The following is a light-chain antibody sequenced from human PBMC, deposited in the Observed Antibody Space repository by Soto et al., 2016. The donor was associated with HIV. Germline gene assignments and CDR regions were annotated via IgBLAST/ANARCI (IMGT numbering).Light chain of an antibody. V-gene: IGLV3-21*03. Sequence: SYVLTQSPSVSVAPGKTARIACGGNNIGSKSVHWYQQKPGPAPVLVVYDDSDRPSGIPERFSGSNSGNTATLTISRVEAGDEADYYCQVWDSSSDHWVFGGGTKLTVL. J-gene: IGLJ3*02. CDR3: QVWDSSSDHWV. CDR1: NIGSKS. CDR2: DDS.